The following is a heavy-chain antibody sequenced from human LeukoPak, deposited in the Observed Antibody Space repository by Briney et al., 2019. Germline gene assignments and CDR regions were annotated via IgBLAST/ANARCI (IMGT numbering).Heavy chain of an antibody. V-gene: IGHV3-23*01. CDR3: AKANWVSNGNAVW. Sequence: GGSLRLSCVASGVSFRTYAMSWVRQAPGKGPDWVSSIRGNGDTFYADSVKGRSTLSRDDSTNNVFLQINHLRVQDTAIYYCAKANWVSNGNAVWWGQGTQVTVSS. D-gene: IGHD7-27*01. J-gene: IGHJ4*02. CDR1: GVSFRTYA. CDR2: IRGNGDT.